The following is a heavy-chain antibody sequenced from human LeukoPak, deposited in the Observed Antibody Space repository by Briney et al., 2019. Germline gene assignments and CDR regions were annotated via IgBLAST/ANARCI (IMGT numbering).Heavy chain of an antibody. V-gene: IGHV3-30*18. CDR1: GFTFSTFG. Sequence: GGSLRLSCAASGFTFSTFGIHWVRQAPGKGLEWVAAISPDGNNEYYTDSVKGRFTVSRDNSKNMIYPQMNSLRGEDSAVYYCAKVNNYDDYWGQGTLVTVSS. CDR3: AKVNNYDDY. CDR2: ISPDGNNE. D-gene: IGHD1/OR15-1a*01. J-gene: IGHJ4*02.